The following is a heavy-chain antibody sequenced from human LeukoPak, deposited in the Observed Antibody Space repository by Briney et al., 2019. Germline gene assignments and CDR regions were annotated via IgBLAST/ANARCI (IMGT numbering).Heavy chain of an antibody. J-gene: IGHJ4*02. D-gene: IGHD3-10*01. CDR1: GGTFSSYA. CDR3: ARDFGYYGSGSYIH. Sequence: ASVKVSCKASGGTFSSYAISWVRQAPGQGLEWMGRINPNSGGTNYAQKFQGRVTMTRDTSISTAYMELSRLRSDDTAVYYCARDFGYYGSGSYIHWGQGTLVTVSS. CDR2: INPNSGGT. V-gene: IGHV1-2*06.